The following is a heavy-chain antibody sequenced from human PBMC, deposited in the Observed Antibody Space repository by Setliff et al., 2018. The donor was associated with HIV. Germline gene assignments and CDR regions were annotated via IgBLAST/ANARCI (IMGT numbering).Heavy chain of an antibody. D-gene: IGHD5-12*01. Sequence: SETLSLTCTVSGDSISSYYWSWIRQPPGKELEWIGYIYHSGSTNYNPSLKSRVTISADTSKNQFSLRLSSVTAADTAVYYCARGKGRWLQFKGVFAFDIWGQGTMVTVSS. CDR3: ARGKGRWLQFKGVFAFDI. CDR1: GDSISSYY. J-gene: IGHJ3*02. V-gene: IGHV4-59*01. CDR2: IYHSGST.